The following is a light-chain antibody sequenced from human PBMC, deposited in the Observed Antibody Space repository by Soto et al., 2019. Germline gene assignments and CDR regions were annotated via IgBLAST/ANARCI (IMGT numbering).Light chain of an antibody. V-gene: IGKV3D-15*01. Sequence: EIVMTQSPATLSVSPGERATLSCRASQSVSSDLAWYQQKPGQAPRLLIYDTSTRATGVPDRFSGSGSGTDFTLTISRLEPEDFAVYYCQQYITSPFSFGPGTKVDIK. CDR2: DTS. J-gene: IGKJ3*01. CDR3: QQYITSPFS. CDR1: QSVSSD.